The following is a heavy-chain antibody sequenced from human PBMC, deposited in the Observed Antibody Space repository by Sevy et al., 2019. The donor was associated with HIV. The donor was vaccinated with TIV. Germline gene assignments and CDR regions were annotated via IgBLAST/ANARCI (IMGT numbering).Heavy chain of an antibody. CDR3: ASSRYSSCYPYYFDY. D-gene: IGHD3-22*01. Sequence: GESLKISCKGSGYSFTSYWIGWVRQMPGKGLEWMGIIYPGDSDTRYSPSFQGQVTISADKSIGTAYLQWSSLKASDTAMYYCASSRYSSCYPYYFDYWGQGTLVTVSS. CDR2: IYPGDSDT. CDR1: GYSFTSYW. J-gene: IGHJ4*02. V-gene: IGHV5-51*01.